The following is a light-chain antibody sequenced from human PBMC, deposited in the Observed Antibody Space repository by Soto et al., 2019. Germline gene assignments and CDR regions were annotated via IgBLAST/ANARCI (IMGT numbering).Light chain of an antibody. CDR1: SSNIGNNA. V-gene: IGLV1-36*01. CDR3: AAWDDSLGYGV. CDR2: YDD. J-gene: IGLJ3*02. Sequence: QSVLTQPPSVSEAPRQRVTISCSGSSSNIGNNAVNWYQQLPGKAPKLLIYYDDLLPSGVSDRFSGSKSGTSASLAISGLQSEDEDDYYCAAWDDSLGYGVFGGGTKLPVL.